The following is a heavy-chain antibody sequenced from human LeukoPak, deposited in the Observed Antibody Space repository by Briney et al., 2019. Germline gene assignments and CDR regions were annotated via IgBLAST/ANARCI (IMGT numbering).Heavy chain of an antibody. CDR3: AKENYYYYYMAV. Sequence: PGGSLRLSCADSGFTVSSNYMNWVRQAPGKGLEWVSVMYNGGTTYYAESVNGRFTISRDNSKNTLYLQMNSLRAEDTAVYYCAKENYYYYYMAVWGKGTTVTVSS. V-gene: IGHV3-53*01. CDR2: MYNGGTT. J-gene: IGHJ6*03. CDR1: GFTVSSNY.